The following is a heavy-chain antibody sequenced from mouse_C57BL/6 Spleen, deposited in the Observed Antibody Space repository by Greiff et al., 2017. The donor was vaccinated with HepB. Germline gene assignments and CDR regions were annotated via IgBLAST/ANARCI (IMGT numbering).Heavy chain of an antibody. CDR1: GYSFTGYY. CDR3: AREIWPTPGYFDY. Sequence: EVKLQESGPELVKPGASVKISCKASGYSFTGYYMNWVKQSPEKSLEWIGEINPSTGGTTYNQKFKAKATLTVDKSSSTAYMQLKSLTSEDSAVYYCAREIWPTPGYFDYWGQGTTLTVSS. CDR2: INPSTGGT. D-gene: IGHD1-1*02. J-gene: IGHJ2*01. V-gene: IGHV1-42*01.